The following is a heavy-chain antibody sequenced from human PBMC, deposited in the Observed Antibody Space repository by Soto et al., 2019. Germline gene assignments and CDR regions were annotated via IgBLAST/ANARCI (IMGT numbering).Heavy chain of an antibody. D-gene: IGHD2-15*01. CDR2: ISYDGSNK. CDR1: GFTFSSYV. Sequence: GGSLRLSCTASGFTFSSYVMHWVRQAPGKGLEWVAVISYDGSNKYYADSVKGRFTITRDNSKNTLYLQMNSLRAEDTAVYYCARGCGGRQTACEYYYYGMDVWGQGTTVTVSS. V-gene: IGHV3-30-3*01. CDR3: ARGCGGRQTACEYYYYGMDV. J-gene: IGHJ6*02.